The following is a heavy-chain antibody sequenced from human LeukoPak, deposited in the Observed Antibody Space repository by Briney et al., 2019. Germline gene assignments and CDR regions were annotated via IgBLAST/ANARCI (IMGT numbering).Heavy chain of an antibody. CDR1: GFTFSSYW. V-gene: IGHV3-7*01. Sequence: GGSLRLSCAASGFTFSSYWMSWVRQAPGKGLEWVANIKQDGSEKYYVDSVKGRFTISRDNAKNSLYLQMNSLRAEDTAVYYCARMYYYGSGSYYIYAYYYYGMDVWAKGPRSPSP. CDR3: ARMYYYGSGSYYIYAYYYYGMDV. D-gene: IGHD3-10*01. CDR2: IKQDGSEK. J-gene: IGHJ6*02.